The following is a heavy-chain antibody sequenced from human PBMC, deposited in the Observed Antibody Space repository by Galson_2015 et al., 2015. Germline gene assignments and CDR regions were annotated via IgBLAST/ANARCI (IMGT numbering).Heavy chain of an antibody. CDR1: GGSVSSRSHY. CDR2: IYYTGIT. D-gene: IGHD3-3*01. CDR3: ARMGNDFWSGPPPFDY. J-gene: IGHJ4*02. V-gene: IGHV4-39*01. Sequence: SETLSLTCSVSGGSVSSRSHYWGWVRQPPGKGLEWMASIYYTGITYDNPSLKSRVTISVDTSKNQFSLRVTSVTAGDTAIYYCARMGNDFWSGPPPFDYWGQGSSVTVSS.